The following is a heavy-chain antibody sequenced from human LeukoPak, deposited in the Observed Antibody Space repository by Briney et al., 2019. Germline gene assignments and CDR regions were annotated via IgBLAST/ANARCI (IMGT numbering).Heavy chain of an antibody. D-gene: IGHD1-1*01. Sequence: GASVKVSYKASGYIFTDYYIHWIRQAPGQGLEWMGWIDPNSGGTHHAPNFQGRATVTRDTSSSTVYMDLSRLRSADTAIYYCARSRTPFYYYGMHVWGLGTSVTVSS. CDR3: ARSRTPFYYYGMHV. CDR1: GYIFTDYY. V-gene: IGHV1-2*02. CDR2: IDPNSGGT. J-gene: IGHJ6*02.